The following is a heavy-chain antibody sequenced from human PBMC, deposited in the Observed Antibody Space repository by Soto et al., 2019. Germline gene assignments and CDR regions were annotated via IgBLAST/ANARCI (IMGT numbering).Heavy chain of an antibody. CDR2: ISAYNGNT. J-gene: IGHJ6*02. V-gene: IGHV1-18*01. D-gene: IGHD6-6*01. Sequence: QVQLVQSGAEVKKPGASVKVSCKASGYTFTSYGISWVRQAPGQGLEWMGWISAYNGNTNYAQKLQGRVTMTTDTSXXTAYMELRSLRSDDTAVYYCARVRVLVLYYFGMDVWGQGTTVTVSS. CDR3: ARVRVLVLYYFGMDV. CDR1: GYTFTSYG.